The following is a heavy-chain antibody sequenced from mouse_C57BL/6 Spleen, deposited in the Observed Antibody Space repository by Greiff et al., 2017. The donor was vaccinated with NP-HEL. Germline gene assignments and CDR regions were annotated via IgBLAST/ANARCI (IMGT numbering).Heavy chain of an antibody. CDR2: IRRKSSNSAT. CDR3: VRAYSNLWFAY. D-gene: IGHD2-5*01. J-gene: IGHJ3*01. CDR1: GFTFNTYA. V-gene: IGHV10-3*01. Sequence: EVKLMESGGGLVQPKGSLKLSCAASGFTFNTYAMHWVRQAPGKGLEWVARIRRKSSNSATYYADSVKDSFTISRDDSQSMLYLKMNNLKAEDTAMYYCVRAYSNLWFAYWGQGTLVTVSA.